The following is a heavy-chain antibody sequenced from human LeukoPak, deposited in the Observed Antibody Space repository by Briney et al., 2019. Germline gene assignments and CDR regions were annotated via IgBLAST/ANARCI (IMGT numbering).Heavy chain of an antibody. V-gene: IGHV3-20*04. J-gene: IGHJ4*02. CDR3: ARSIVLMVYAGAFDY. CDR1: GFTFDDYG. CDR2: INWNGGST. D-gene: IGHD2-8*01. Sequence: GGSLRLSCAASGFTFDDYGMSWVRQAPGKGLEWVSGINWNGGSTGYADSVKGRFTISRDNAKNSLYLQMNSLRAEDTALYYCARSIVLMVYAGAFDYWGQGTLVTVSS.